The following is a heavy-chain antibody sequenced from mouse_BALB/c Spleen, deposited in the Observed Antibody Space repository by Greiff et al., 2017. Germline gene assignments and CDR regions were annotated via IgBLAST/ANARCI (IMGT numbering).Heavy chain of an antibody. Sequence: VQVVESGGGLVQPGGSRKLSCAASGFTFSSFGMHWVRQAPEKGLEWVAYISSGSSTIYYADTVKGRFTISRDNPKNTLFLQMTSLRSEDTAMYYCARGNPWFAYWGQGTLVTVSA. CDR3: ARGNPWFAY. CDR2: ISSGSSTI. V-gene: IGHV5-17*02. J-gene: IGHJ3*01. CDR1: GFTFSSFG. D-gene: IGHD2-1*01.